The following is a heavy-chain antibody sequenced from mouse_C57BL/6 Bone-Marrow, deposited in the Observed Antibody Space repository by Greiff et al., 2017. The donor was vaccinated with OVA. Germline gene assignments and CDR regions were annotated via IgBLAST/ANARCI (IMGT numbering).Heavy chain of an antibody. Sequence: VQLQQSGAELAKPGASVKLSCKASGYTFTRYWMHWVKQRPGQGLDWIGYINPRSGYTKYNQKFKDKATLTADKSSSTAYMQLSSLTYEDSAVYYCARDGNGYDGAWFAYWGQGTLVTVSA. D-gene: IGHD2-2*01. V-gene: IGHV1-7*01. CDR2: INPRSGYT. J-gene: IGHJ3*01. CDR3: ARDGNGYDGAWFAY. CDR1: GYTFTRYW.